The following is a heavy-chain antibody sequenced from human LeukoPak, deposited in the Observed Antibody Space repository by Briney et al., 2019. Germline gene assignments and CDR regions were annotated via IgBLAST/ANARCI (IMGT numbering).Heavy chain of an antibody. CDR3: ARVGSHSGSLSLIRRNYKYYYYMDV. CDR1: GFTFSSYG. D-gene: IGHD3-10*01. J-gene: IGHJ6*03. Sequence: PGGSLRLSCAASGFTFSSYGMHWVRQAPGKGLEWVAFIRYDGSNKYYADSVKGRFSISRDNAKNSLYLQMNSLRAEDTAVYYCARVGSHSGSLSLIRRNYKYYYYMDVWGKGTAVTISS. V-gene: IGHV3-30*02. CDR2: IRYDGSNK.